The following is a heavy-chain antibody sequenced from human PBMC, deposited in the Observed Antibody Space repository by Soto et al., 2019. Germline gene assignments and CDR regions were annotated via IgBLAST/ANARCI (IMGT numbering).Heavy chain of an antibody. CDR3: AKGSSGWNHPEDYYYYGMDV. CDR2: ISGSGGST. Sequence: GGSLRLSCAASGFTFSSYAMSWVRQAPGKGLEWVSAISGSGGSTYYADSVKGRFTISRDNSKNTLYLQMNSLRAEDTAVYYCAKGSSGWNHPEDYYYYGMDVWGQGTTVTVSS. V-gene: IGHV3-23*01. CDR1: GFTFSSYA. D-gene: IGHD6-19*01. J-gene: IGHJ6*02.